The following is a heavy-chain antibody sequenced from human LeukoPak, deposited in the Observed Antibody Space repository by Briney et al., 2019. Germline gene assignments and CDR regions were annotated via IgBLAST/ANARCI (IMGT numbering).Heavy chain of an antibody. Sequence: SETLSLTCAVYGGSFSGYYWSWIRQPPGKGLEWIGEINHSGSTNYNPSLKSRVTISVDTSKNQFSLKLSSVTAADTAVYYCARREGRLERRKGNWFDPWGQGTLVTVSS. CDR3: ARREGRLERRKGNWFDP. V-gene: IGHV4-34*01. CDR1: GGSFSGYY. J-gene: IGHJ5*02. CDR2: INHSGST. D-gene: IGHD1-1*01.